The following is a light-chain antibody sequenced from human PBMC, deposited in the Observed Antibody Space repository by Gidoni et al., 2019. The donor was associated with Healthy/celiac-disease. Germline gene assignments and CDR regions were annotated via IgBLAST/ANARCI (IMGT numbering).Light chain of an antibody. Sequence: EIVLTQSPGTLSLSPGERATLSCRASQSVSSSYVAWYQQKPGQAPRLLIYGASSRATGIPDRFSGSGSGTDFTLTISRLEPADFAVYYCQQYQGTFGQGTKLEIK. CDR3: QQYQGT. CDR1: QSVSSSY. CDR2: GAS. V-gene: IGKV3-20*01. J-gene: IGKJ2*01.